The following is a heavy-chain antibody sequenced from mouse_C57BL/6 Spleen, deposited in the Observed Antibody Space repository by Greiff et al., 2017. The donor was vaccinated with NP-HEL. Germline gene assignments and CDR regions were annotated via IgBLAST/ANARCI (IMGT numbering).Heavy chain of an antibody. D-gene: IGHD2-4*01. CDR2: INPSTGGT. V-gene: IGHV1-42*01. Sequence: EVKLMESGPELVKPGASVKISCKASGYSFTGYYMNWVKQSPEKSLEWIGEINPSTGGTTYNQKFKAKATLTVDKSSSTAYMQLKSLTSEDSAVYYCARGYDYDGDYYAMDYWGQGTSVTVSS. J-gene: IGHJ4*01. CDR3: ARGYDYDGDYYAMDY. CDR1: GYSFTGYY.